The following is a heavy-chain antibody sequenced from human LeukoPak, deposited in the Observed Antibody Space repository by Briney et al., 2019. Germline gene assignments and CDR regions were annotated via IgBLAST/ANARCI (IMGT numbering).Heavy chain of an antibody. CDR1: GYTFTGYY. CDR3: ARDGWFGELSYDY. V-gene: IGHV1-2*06. D-gene: IGHD3-10*01. CDR2: INPNRGGT. Sequence: GAAVKVSFKASGYTFTGYYMHWVRQAPGQGLEGMGRINPNRGGTNYVQKFQGRVTINRDTSIRTVYMELNRLRSDDTAVYYCARDGWFGELSYDYWGQGTLVTVSS. J-gene: IGHJ4*02.